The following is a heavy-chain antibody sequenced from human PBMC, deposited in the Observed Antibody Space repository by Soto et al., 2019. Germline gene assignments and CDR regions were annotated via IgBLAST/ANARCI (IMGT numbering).Heavy chain of an antibody. CDR1: GYTLIGYY. Sequence: ASVKVSCKASGYTLIGYYMHWVRQAPGQGLEWMGWIDPNSGGTNYAQKFQGRVTMTRDTSINTGYVELSRLTSDDPAAYYCARGAATGAFDPWGQGILVTVSS. D-gene: IGHD1-26*01. J-gene: IGHJ5*02. V-gene: IGHV1-2*02. CDR2: IDPNSGGT. CDR3: ARGAATGAFDP.